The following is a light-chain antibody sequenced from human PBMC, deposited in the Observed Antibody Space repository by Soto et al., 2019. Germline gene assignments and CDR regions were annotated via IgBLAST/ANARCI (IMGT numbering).Light chain of an antibody. CDR2: WAS. Sequence: DIVMTQSPDSLAVSLGERATINCKSSQSLLYSSNNKNYLAWYQQKPGQPPKLLIYWASTRESGVPDRFSGGGSGTDFTLTISTLQAEDVAVYYCQQYYSTPRTFGQGTKLEIK. J-gene: IGKJ2*01. V-gene: IGKV4-1*01. CDR1: QSLLYSSNNKNY. CDR3: QQYYSTPRT.